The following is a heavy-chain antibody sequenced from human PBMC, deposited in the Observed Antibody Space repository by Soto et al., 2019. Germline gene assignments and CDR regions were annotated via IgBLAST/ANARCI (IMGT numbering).Heavy chain of an antibody. CDR3: ASDFVVTKYYYYGMDV. CDR1: GGTFSSYA. D-gene: IGHD2-2*01. CDR2: IIPIFGTA. V-gene: IGHV1-69*13. Sequence: SVKFSCKASGGTFSSYAISWVRQAPGQGLEWMGGIIPIFGTANYAQKFQGRVTITADESTSAAYMELSSLRSEDTAVYYCASDFVVTKYYYYGMDVWGQGTTVTVSS. J-gene: IGHJ6*02.